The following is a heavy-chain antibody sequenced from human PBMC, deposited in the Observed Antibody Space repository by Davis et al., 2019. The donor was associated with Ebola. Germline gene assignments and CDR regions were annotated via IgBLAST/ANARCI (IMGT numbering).Heavy chain of an antibody. Sequence: GGSLRLSCAASGFTFSSYGMHWVRQAPGKGLEWVAVISYDGSNKYYADSVKGRFTISRDNSKNTLYLQMNSLRAEDTAVYYCAKGRDVVVVAATPLDCWGQGTLVTVSS. CDR3: AKGRDVVVVAATPLDC. J-gene: IGHJ4*02. D-gene: IGHD2-15*01. CDR2: ISYDGSNK. CDR1: GFTFSSYG. V-gene: IGHV3-30*18.